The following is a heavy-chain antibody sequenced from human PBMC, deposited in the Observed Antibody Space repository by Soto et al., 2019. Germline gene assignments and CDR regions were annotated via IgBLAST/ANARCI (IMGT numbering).Heavy chain of an antibody. CDR3: ARGELLWFGELLR. D-gene: IGHD3-10*01. CDR2: MNPNSGDT. CDR1: GYTFTSYE. V-gene: IGHV1-8*01. J-gene: IGHJ4*02. Sequence: QVELVQSGAEVKKPGASVKVSCKASGYTFTSYEINWVRQATGQGLEWMGWMNPNSGDTGYAQKFQGRVTMTRNTSISTAYMELSSLRSEDTAVYYCARGELLWFGELLRWGQGTLVTVSS.